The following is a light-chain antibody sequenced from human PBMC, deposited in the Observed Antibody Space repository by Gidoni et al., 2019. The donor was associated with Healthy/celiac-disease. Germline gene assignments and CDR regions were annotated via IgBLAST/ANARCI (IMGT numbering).Light chain of an antibody. Sequence: VMTQSPRSLPVTPGEPASIPCRSSQSLLHSNVYNYLDWYLQNPGQSPQLLIYLGSNRASGVPDRFSGSGSGPDFTLKISRVEAEDVGVYYCMQALQTPRTFGQGTKLEIK. J-gene: IGKJ2*01. CDR1: QSLLHSNVYNY. V-gene: IGKV2-28*01. CDR2: LGS. CDR3: MQALQTPRT.